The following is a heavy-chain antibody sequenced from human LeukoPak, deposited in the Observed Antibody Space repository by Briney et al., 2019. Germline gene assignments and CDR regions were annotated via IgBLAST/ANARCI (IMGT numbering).Heavy chain of an antibody. CDR2: INPNSGGT. CDR3: ATDPVGYCTANGCYSVDY. V-gene: IGHV1-2*02. D-gene: IGHD2-15*01. Sequence: ASVKVSCKASGYAFTGYYMHWVQQAPGQGLEWMGWINPNSGGTNYAQKFQGRVTMTRDTSISTAYMELSRLRSDDTAVYYCATDPVGYCTANGCYSVDYWGQGTLVTVSS. J-gene: IGHJ4*02. CDR1: GYAFTGYY.